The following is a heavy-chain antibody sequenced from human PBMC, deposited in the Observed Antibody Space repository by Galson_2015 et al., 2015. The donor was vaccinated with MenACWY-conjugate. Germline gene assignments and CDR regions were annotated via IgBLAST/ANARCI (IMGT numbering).Heavy chain of an antibody. V-gene: IGHV3-74*01. J-gene: IGHJ4*02. Sequence: ADSVKDRFTISRDNAKNTLYLQMNSLRPEDTAVFYCAKTRGASFYFDSWGQGALVTVSS. D-gene: IGHD1-26*01. CDR3: AKTRGASFYFDS.